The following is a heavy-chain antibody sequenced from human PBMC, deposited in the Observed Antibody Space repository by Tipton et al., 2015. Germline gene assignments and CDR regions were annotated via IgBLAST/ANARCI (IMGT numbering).Heavy chain of an antibody. CDR1: SDSISKYF. CDR3: ARASMIQGYYHDSSRYYLFNS. Sequence: TLSLTCSVSSDSISKYFWTWIRQPPGKELEWIGYIHYSGSTNYNPSLKSRVTISVDTSKNQFSLKLSSVIAADTAVYYCARASMIQGYYHDSSRYYLFNSWGQGTLVTVSS. CDR2: IHYSGST. D-gene: IGHD3-22*01. V-gene: IGHV4-59*01. J-gene: IGHJ1*01.